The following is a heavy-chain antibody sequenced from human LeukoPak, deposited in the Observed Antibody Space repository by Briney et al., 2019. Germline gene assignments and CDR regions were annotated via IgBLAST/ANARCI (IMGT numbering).Heavy chain of an antibody. D-gene: IGHD3-22*01. Sequence: PGGSLRLSCAASGFTFSSYAMSWVRQAPGKGLEWASAISGSGGSTYYADSVKGRFTISRDNSKNTLYLQMNSLRAEDTAVYYCAKAPYDSSGYYYRIAFDIWGQGTMVTVSS. CDR1: GFTFSSYA. J-gene: IGHJ3*02. CDR2: ISGSGGST. CDR3: AKAPYDSSGYYYRIAFDI. V-gene: IGHV3-23*01.